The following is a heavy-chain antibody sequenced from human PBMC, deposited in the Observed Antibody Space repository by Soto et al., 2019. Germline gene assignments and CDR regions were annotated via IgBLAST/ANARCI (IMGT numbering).Heavy chain of an antibody. V-gene: IGHV4-31*03. D-gene: IGHD2-21*01. J-gene: IGHJ2*01. CDR2: IYYSGST. CDR3: ARNSDGQSFNWYFDP. Sequence: QVQLQESGPGLVKPSQTLSLTCTVSGGSISSGGYYWSWIRQHQGKSLEWIGYIYYSGSTDYNPSLKSRVTISVDTSKNPCLLKRSSVIGAETAVYYIARNSDGQSFNWYFDPWGRSTLFTVSS. CDR1: GGSISSGGYY.